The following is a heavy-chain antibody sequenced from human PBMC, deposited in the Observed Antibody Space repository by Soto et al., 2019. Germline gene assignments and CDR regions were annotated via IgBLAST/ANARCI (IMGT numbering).Heavy chain of an antibody. CDR2: ISYDGSNK. V-gene: IGHV3-30-3*02. CDR1: GFTFSSYA. J-gene: IGHJ6*02. Sequence: GGSLRLSCAASGFTFSSYAMHWVRQAPGKGLEWVAVISYDGSNKNHADTVKGRFTISRDNSKNTLYLQMNSLRAEDTAVYYCAKLVVAAVSYGMDVWGQGTTVTVSS. CDR3: AKLVVAAVSYGMDV. D-gene: IGHD6-13*01.